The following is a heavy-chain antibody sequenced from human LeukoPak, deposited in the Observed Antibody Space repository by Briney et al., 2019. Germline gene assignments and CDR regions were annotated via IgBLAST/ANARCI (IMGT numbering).Heavy chain of an antibody. V-gene: IGHV5-10-1*01. CDR1: GYTFTSYW. CDR3: ARSPMVRGVISWFDP. J-gene: IGHJ5*02. Sequence: GESLKISCKGSGYTFTSYWISWVRQMPGKGLEWMGKIDPSDSYTSYSPSFQGHVTISADKSISAAFLQWSSLKASDTAMYYCARSPMVRGVISWFDPWGQGTLVTVSS. CDR2: IDPSDSYT. D-gene: IGHD3-10*01.